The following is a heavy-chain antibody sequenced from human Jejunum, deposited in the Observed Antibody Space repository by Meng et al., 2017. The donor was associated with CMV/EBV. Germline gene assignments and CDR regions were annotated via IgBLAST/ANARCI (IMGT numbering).Heavy chain of an antibody. CDR3: ATIGGLQAFDF. CDR2: ISWDGGDT. CDR1: GFDFEDYT. J-gene: IGHJ3*01. Sequence: AASGFDFEDYTMHWVRQAPGKSLEWVSLISWDGGDTLYADSVRGRFTISRDNSKNSLYLHMSSLRADDTAFYYCATIGGLQAFDFWGQGTRVTVSS. V-gene: IGHV3-43*01. D-gene: IGHD3-16*01.